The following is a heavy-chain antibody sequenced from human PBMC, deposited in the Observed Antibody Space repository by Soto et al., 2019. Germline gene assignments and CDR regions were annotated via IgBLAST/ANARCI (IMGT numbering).Heavy chain of an antibody. V-gene: IGHV4-39*07. D-gene: IGHD1-26*01. CDR3: ARDQRVGATNYYYYGMDV. CDR1: GGSISSSSYY. CDR2: IYYSGST. Sequence: SETLSLTCTVSGGSISSSSYYWGWIRQPPGKGLEWIGSIYYSGSTDYNPSLKSRVTISVDTSKNQFSLKLSSVTAADTAVYYCARDQRVGATNYYYYGMDVWGQGTTVTVSS. J-gene: IGHJ6*02.